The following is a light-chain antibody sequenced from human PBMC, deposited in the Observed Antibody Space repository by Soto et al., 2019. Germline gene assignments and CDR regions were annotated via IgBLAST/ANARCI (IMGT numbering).Light chain of an antibody. CDR1: QSVSNY. V-gene: IGKV3-11*01. CDR2: DAS. J-gene: IGKJ5*01. Sequence: EIVLTQSPAALSLSSGERATLSCRASQSVSNYLAWYQQKPGQAPRLLIYDASSRATGIPGRFSGSGSGTDFTLTISSLEPEDFAVYYCQQRSNWPSITFGQGTRLEIK. CDR3: QQRSNWPSIT.